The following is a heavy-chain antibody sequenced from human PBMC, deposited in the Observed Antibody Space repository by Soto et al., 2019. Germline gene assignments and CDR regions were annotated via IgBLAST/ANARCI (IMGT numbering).Heavy chain of an antibody. J-gene: IGHJ6*02. D-gene: IGHD3-3*01. CDR1: GFSLSTSGMC. V-gene: IGHV2-70*01. Sequence: GSGPTLVNPTQTLTLTCTFSGFSLSTSGMCVSWIRQPPGKALEWLALIDWDDDKYYSTSLKTRLTISKDTSKNQVVLTMTNMDPVDTATYYCARQSGYYIFSPGLGKDYGMDVPAQGTTVPGSS. CDR2: IDWDDDK. CDR3: ARQSGYYIFSPGLGKDYGMDV.